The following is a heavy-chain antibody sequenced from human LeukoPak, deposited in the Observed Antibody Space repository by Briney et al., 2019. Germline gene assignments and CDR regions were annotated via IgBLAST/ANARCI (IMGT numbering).Heavy chain of an antibody. CDR3: ARVYSSGWYGGSYYYYMDV. D-gene: IGHD6-19*01. Sequence: PGGSLCLSCAASGFTFSSYWRSWVRQAPGKGPEWVANIKQDGSAKYYVESVKGRFTISRDNAKNSLYLQMNSLRAEDTAVYYCARVYSSGWYGGSYYYYMDVWGKGTTVTVSS. CDR2: IKQDGSAK. J-gene: IGHJ6*03. V-gene: IGHV3-7*01. CDR1: GFTFSSYW.